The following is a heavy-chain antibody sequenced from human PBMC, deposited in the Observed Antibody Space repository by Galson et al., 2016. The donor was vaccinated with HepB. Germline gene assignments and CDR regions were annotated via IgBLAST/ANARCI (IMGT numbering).Heavy chain of an antibody. CDR1: GYTFWTYW. V-gene: IGHV5-51*01. Sequence: QSGAEVKKPGESLKISCRASGYTFWTYWIAWVRQMPGKGLEWMGIIYPGDSDIRYSPSFQGQVTISADKSISTAYLEWSSLKASDTAMYYWARHPRGGAYPFYDYGMDVWGQATTVTVSS. CDR3: ARHPRGGAYPFYDYGMDV. J-gene: IGHJ6*02. CDR2: IYPGDSDI. D-gene: IGHD4-17*01.